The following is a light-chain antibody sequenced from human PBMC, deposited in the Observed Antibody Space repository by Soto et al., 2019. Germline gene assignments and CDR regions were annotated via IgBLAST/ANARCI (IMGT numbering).Light chain of an antibody. CDR1: QSIRSTY. Sequence: EIVLTQSPGTLSLSPGERATLSCRASQSIRSTYLAWYQQKPGQAPRLLIYGASSRATGIPDRFSGSGSGTEFTLTISRLEPEDFAVYYCQQYGSSPFTFGQGTRVEIK. V-gene: IGKV3-20*01. CDR2: GAS. CDR3: QQYGSSPFT. J-gene: IGKJ5*01.